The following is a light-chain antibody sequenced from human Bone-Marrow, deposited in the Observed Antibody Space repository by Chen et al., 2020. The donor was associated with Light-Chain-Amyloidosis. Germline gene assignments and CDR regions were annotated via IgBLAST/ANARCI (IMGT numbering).Light chain of an antibody. CDR2: DVN. J-gene: IGLJ1*01. V-gene: IGLV2-14*03. CDR3: TSYASSHTYV. Sequence: QSALTQPASVSGSPGQSSIISCTGTSSDVGVYNFVSWSKQHPGKAPQPIIFDVNNPPSGVSNRFSGSKSDTPASLTISGLQPEDEADYYCTSYASSHTYVFGTGTEVTVL. CDR1: SSDVGVYNF.